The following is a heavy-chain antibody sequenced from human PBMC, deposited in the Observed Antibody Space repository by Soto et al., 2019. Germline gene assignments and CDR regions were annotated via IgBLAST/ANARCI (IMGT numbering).Heavy chain of an antibody. J-gene: IGHJ4*02. V-gene: IGHV4-34*01. CDR2: INHSGST. CDR3: ARAVKGYSYGRGATFDY. Sequence: SETLSLTCAVYGGSFSGYYWSWIRQPPGKGLEWIGEINHSGSTNYNPSLKSRVTISVDTSKNQFSLKLSSVTAADTAVYYCARAVKGYSYGRGATFDYWGQGTLVTVS. CDR1: GGSFSGYY. D-gene: IGHD5-18*01.